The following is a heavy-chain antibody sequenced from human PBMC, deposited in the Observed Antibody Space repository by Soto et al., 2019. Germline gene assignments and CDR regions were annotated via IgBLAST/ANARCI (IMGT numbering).Heavy chain of an antibody. CDR3: TRSAHMDV. Sequence: PGGSLRLSCAASGFTFSTYSMNWVRQAPGKGLEWVSYISSGSSTIYYADSVKGRFTISRDNAKNSLYLQMDSLRAEDTAVYCATRSAHMDVWGPGTTVTVSS. V-gene: IGHV3-48*01. J-gene: IGHJ6*02. CDR2: ISSGSSTI. D-gene: IGHD2-2*01. CDR1: GFTFSTYS.